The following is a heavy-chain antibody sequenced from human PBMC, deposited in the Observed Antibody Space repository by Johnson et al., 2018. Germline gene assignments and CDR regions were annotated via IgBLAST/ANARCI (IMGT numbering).Heavy chain of an antibody. D-gene: IGHD2-2*01. V-gene: IGHV3-9*01. Sequence: VQLVESGGGLVQXGRSLRLSCAASGFTFDDYAMHWVRQAPGKGLEWVSGISWHRGSIGYADSVKGRFTISRDNAKNALYLQRNRLRAEDTALYYCANGYCSSTSCSHYGMDVWGHGTTVTVSS. CDR3: ANGYCSSTSCSHYGMDV. CDR1: GFTFDDYA. J-gene: IGHJ6*02. CDR2: ISWHRGSI.